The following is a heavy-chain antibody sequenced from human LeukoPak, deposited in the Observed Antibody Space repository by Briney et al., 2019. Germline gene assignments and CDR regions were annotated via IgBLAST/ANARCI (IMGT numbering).Heavy chain of an antibody. V-gene: IGHV3-23*01. D-gene: IGHD3-9*01. CDR1: GFTFSSCA. CDR3: ASLYYDILTGYDYYGMDV. Sequence: GGSLRLSCAASGFTFSSCAMSWVRQAPGKGLEWVSGVSGGGGGTNYADSVKGRFTISRDNPKNTLYLEMNHLRVEDTAVYYCASLYYDILTGYDYYGMDVWGKGTTVTVSS. CDR2: VSGGGGGT. J-gene: IGHJ6*04.